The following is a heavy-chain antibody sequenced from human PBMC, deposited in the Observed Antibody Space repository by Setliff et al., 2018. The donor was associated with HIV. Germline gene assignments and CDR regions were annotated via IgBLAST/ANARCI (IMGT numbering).Heavy chain of an antibody. CDR2: IYYTGFA. Sequence: ETLSLTCSVSGDSISSGSYFWGWIRQTPGKGLEWIGNIYYTGFAYYNPSLKSRVTISLGTSKTHFFLNLTSVTDADTAVYFCTREGRGDPAMATTRIDYWGQGKLVTVSS. V-gene: IGHV4-39*02. CDR1: GDSISSGSYF. J-gene: IGHJ4*02. CDR3: TREGRGDPAMATTRIDY. D-gene: IGHD1-1*01.